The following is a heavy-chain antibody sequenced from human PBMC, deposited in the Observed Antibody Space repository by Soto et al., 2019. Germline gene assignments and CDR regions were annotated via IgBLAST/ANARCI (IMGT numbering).Heavy chain of an antibody. CDR1: GGSISSGGYY. J-gene: IGHJ6*02. CDR3: AREFWENPDVSTDYYGMDV. V-gene: IGHV4-31*03. CDR2: IYYSGST. Sequence: PSETLSLTXTVSGGSISSGGYYWSWIRQHPGKGLEWIGYIYYSGSTYYNPSLKSRVTISVDTSKNQFSLKLSSVTAADTAVYYCAREFWENPDVSTDYYGMDVWGQGTTVTVSS. D-gene: IGHD3-3*01.